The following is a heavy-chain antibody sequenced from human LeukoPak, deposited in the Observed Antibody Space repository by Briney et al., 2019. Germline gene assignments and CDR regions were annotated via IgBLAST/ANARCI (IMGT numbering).Heavy chain of an antibody. Sequence: PSETLSLTCTVSGGSISSYYWSWIRQPPGKGLEWIGYIYYSGSTNYNPSLKSRVTISVDTSKNQFSLKLSSVTAADTAVYYCARLSGYSSSWPLDYWGQGTLVTVSS. D-gene: IGHD6-13*01. CDR3: ARLSGYSSSWPLDY. CDR2: IYYSGST. V-gene: IGHV4-59*08. CDR1: GGSISSYY. J-gene: IGHJ4*02.